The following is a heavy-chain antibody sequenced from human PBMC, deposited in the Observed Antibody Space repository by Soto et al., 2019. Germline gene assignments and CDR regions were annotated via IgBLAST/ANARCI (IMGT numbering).Heavy chain of an antibody. V-gene: IGHV3-23*01. CDR3: ARVVGASFATRWGFYDY. Sequence: PGGSLRLSCAASGFTFSSYAMSWVRRAPGKGLEWVSTISGTGTTTYYADSAKGRFTISRDNSKNTLYLQMSSLRAEDTAVYYCARVVGASFATRWGFYDYWGQGTPVTVSS. J-gene: IGHJ4*02. CDR1: GFTFSSYA. D-gene: IGHD1-26*01. CDR2: ISGTGTTT.